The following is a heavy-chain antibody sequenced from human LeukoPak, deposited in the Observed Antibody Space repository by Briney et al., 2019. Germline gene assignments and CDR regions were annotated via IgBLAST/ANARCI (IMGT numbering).Heavy chain of an antibody. D-gene: IGHD6-13*01. J-gene: IGHJ3*02. Sequence: GSLRLSCTASGFTFGDYAMSWVRQAPGKGLEWVGFIRSKAYGGTTEYAASVKGRFTISRDDSKSIAYLQMNSLKTEDTAVYYCTRRTSGSSSAHAFDIWGQGTMVTVSS. CDR1: GFTFGDYA. CDR2: IRSKAYGGTT. V-gene: IGHV3-49*04. CDR3: TRRTSGSSSAHAFDI.